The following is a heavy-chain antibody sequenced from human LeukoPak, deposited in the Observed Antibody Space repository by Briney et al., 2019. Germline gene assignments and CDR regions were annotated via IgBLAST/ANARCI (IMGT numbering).Heavy chain of an antibody. V-gene: IGHV3-23*01. CDR1: GFTLSNYP. Sequence: PGGSLRLSCAASGFTLSNYPMGWVRQAPAKGLEWLSAIGEEKSGSWTKSADSVKGRFTISRDNSENTLYLQMDSLTVEDTAVYYCAKAGVISGWDYWGQGVLVTVSS. CDR2: IGEEKSGSWT. D-gene: IGHD1-26*01. J-gene: IGHJ4*02. CDR3: AKAGVISGWDY.